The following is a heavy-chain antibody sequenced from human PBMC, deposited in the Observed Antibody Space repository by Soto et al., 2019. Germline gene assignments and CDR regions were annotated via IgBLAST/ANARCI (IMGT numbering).Heavy chain of an antibody. Sequence: QVQLVQSGTEVKKPGASVRVSCKTSGYSFTNYGINWVRQAPGQGLEWMGWISPFTGDTHYTQSLQGRITVTTDTSTNTAYMELRGLRSADTAVYYCARSCSGGSCHSAYWGQGTLVTVSS. CDR2: ISPFTGDT. CDR1: GYSFTNYG. V-gene: IGHV1-18*04. CDR3: ARSCSGGSCHSAY. D-gene: IGHD2-15*01. J-gene: IGHJ4*02.